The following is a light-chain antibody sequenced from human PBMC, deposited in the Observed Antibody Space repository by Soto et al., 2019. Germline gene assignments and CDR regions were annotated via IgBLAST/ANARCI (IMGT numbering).Light chain of an antibody. V-gene: IGKV4-1*01. CDR3: QQSYSAPYT. CDR2: WAS. CDR1: QTVLYSSDNKNY. J-gene: IGKJ2*01. Sequence: DIVMTQSPDSLAVSLGERATINCKSSQTVLYSSDNKNYLAWYQQKPGQPPKLLFYWASTRESGVPDRFSGSGSGTDFTLTISSLQAEDVAVYYCQQSYSAPYTFGQGTNLEIK.